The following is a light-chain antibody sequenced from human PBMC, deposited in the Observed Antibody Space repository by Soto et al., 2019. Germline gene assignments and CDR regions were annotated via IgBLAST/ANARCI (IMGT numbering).Light chain of an antibody. CDR2: EVS. CDR1: SSDIGGYNY. J-gene: IGLJ1*01. CDR3: TSYTSSTTNYV. V-gene: IGLV2-14*01. Sequence: QSVLTQPASVSGSPGQSITFSCTGTSSDIGGYNYVSWYQQHPGKAPKLMIYEVSNRPSGVSDRFPGSKSGNTASLTISGLQAEDEADYYCTSYTSSTTNYVFGTGTKLTVL.